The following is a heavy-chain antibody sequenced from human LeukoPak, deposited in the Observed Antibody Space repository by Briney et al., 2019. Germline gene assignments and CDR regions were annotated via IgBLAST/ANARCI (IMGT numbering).Heavy chain of an antibody. CDR2: ISGSGGSP. Sequence: PGGSLRLSCAASGFTFGSYAMGWVRQAPGKGLEWVSAISGSGGSPYYTDSVKGRFTISKDNSKDTLYLQMNSLRDEDTAVYCCARDHPGSGWYVDYWGQGTLVTVSS. CDR1: GFTFGSYA. D-gene: IGHD6-19*01. J-gene: IGHJ4*02. CDR3: ARDHPGSGWYVDY. V-gene: IGHV3-23*01.